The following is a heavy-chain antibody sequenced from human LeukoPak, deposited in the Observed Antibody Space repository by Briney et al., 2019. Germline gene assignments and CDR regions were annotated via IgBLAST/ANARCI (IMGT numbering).Heavy chain of an antibody. CDR1: GFTFSSYS. CDR2: ISSSSSTI. V-gene: IGHV3-48*01. J-gene: IGHJ6*03. CDR3: ARVGSGFYYYYYMDV. Sequence: GSLRLSCAASGFTFSSYSMNWVRQAPGKGLEWVSYISSSSSTIYYADSVKGRFTISRDNAKNSLYLQMNSLRAEDTAVYYCARVGSGFYYYYYMDVWGKGTTVTVSS. D-gene: IGHD3-10*01.